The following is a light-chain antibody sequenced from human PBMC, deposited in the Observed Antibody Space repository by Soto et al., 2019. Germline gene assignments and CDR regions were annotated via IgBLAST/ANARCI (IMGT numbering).Light chain of an antibody. Sequence: IHMTHSPATLSASVVYRVTITFRASQSISSWLAWYQQKPGKAPKLLIYDASSLESGVPSRFSGSGSETEFTLTISSLQPDDFATYYCQQYETFSGTFGPGTKV. CDR2: DAS. V-gene: IGKV1-5*01. CDR1: QSISSW. J-gene: IGKJ1*01. CDR3: QQYETFSGT.